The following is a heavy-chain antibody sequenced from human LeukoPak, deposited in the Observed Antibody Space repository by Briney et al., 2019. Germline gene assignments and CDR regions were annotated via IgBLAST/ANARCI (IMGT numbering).Heavy chain of an antibody. CDR2: LYWADDK. V-gene: IGHV2-5*02. CDR1: GFSLSTSGVG. Sequence: SGPTLVNPTQTLTLTCTFSGFSLSTSGVGVGWIRQPPGKALEWLALLYWADDKRYSPSLKSTLTITKDTSKNQVVLTMTNMDPVDTATYYCAHRTADSSGYYYEIAQFDYWGQGTLVTVSS. D-gene: IGHD3-22*01. CDR3: AHRTADSSGYYYEIAQFDY. J-gene: IGHJ4*02.